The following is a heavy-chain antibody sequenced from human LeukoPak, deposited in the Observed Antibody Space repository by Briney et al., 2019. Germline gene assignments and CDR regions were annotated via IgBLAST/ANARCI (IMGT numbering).Heavy chain of an antibody. V-gene: IGHV1-24*01. J-gene: IGHJ4*02. CDR1: GYTLTELS. CDR3: ATARKSMALAGESDY. CDR2: FDPEDDKT. D-gene: IGHD6-19*01. Sequence: ASVKVSCKVSGYTLTELSMHWVRQAPGKGLEWMGGFDPEDDKTIYAQKFQGRLTMTEDTSTDTAYMELSSLGSEDTAVYYCATARKSMALAGESDYWGQGTLVTVSS.